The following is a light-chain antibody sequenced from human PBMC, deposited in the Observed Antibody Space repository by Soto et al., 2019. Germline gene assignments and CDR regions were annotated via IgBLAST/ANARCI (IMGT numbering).Light chain of an antibody. V-gene: IGKV1-13*02. CDR1: QAISTN. CDR2: DAS. Sequence: AIQVTQSPSSLSASIGDRVTITCRASQAISTNLAWYQHKPGTVPKVLIYDASILESGVPSRFSGSGSGTDFTLIISSLQPEDFATYYCQQFRTYPTFGGGTKVEVQ. J-gene: IGKJ4*01. CDR3: QQFRTYPT.